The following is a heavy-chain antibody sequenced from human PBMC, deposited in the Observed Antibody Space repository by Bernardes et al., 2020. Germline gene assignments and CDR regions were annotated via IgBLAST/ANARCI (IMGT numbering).Heavy chain of an antibody. D-gene: IGHD4-17*01. CDR2: ISAYNGNT. V-gene: IGHV1-18*01. Sequence: ASVKVSCKASGYTFTNYGISWVRQAPGQGLEWMGWISAYNGNTNYAQKLQGRVTMTTDTSTSPAYMELRSLRSDDTAVFYCARDLHPLDDGDYGSCDYWGQGTLVTVSS. CDR1: GYTFTNYG. CDR3: ARDLHPLDDGDYGSCDY. J-gene: IGHJ4*02.